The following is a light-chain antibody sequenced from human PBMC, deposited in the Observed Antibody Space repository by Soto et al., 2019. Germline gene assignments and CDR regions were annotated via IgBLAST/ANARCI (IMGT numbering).Light chain of an antibody. V-gene: IGLV1-40*01. CDR3: QSHDISLGXNYV. J-gene: IGLJ1*01. CDR2: GNN. CDR1: SSNIGASYD. Sequence: QSALTQPPSVSWAPGQRVTISCIGSSSNIGASYDVQWYQQLPGTAPKLLIYGNNNRPSGVPDRFSCSRSGTSASLAITGLQAEDEADYYCQSHDISLGXNYVVGTGIKVXV.